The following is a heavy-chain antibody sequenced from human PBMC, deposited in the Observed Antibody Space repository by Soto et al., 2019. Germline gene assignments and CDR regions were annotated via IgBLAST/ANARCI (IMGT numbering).Heavy chain of an antibody. V-gene: IGHV4-39*01. CDR3: ARRMDTAMVTHFDY. D-gene: IGHD5-18*01. CDR2: IYYSGST. J-gene: IGHJ4*02. CDR1: GGSISSSSYY. Sequence: SETLSLTCTVSGGSISSSSYYWGWIRQPPGKGLEWIGSIYYSGSTYYNPSLKSRVTISVDTSKNQFSLKLSSVTAADTAVYYCARRMDTAMVTHFDYWGQGTLVTVSS.